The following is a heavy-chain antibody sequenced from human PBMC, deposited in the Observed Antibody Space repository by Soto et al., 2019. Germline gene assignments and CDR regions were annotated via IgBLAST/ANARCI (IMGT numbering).Heavy chain of an antibody. CDR2: INSDGSST. V-gene: IGHV3-74*01. Sequence: LRLSCAASGFTFSSYWMHGVRQAPGKGLVWVSRINSDGSSTSYADSVKGRFTISRDNAKNTLYLQMNSLRAEDTAVYYCARIRLAVASGYYYYYGMDVWGQGTTVTVS. CDR3: ARIRLAVASGYYYYYGMDV. J-gene: IGHJ6*02. CDR1: GFTFSSYW. D-gene: IGHD6-19*01.